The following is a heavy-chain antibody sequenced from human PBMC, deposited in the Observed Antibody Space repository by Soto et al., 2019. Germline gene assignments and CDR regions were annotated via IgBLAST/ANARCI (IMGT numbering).Heavy chain of an antibody. CDR2: IYYSGST. CDR3: ARDQGTSIAARRWGDYYYYGMDV. D-gene: IGHD6-6*01. CDR1: GGSISSGDYY. V-gene: IGHV4-30-4*01. J-gene: IGHJ6*02. Sequence: QVQLQESGPGLVKPSQTLSLTCTVSGGSISSGDYYWSWIRQPPGKGLEWIGYIYYSGSTYYNPSLKSRVTISVDTSKNQFSLKLSSVTAADTAVYYCARDQGTSIAARRWGDYYYYGMDVWGRGTTVTVSS.